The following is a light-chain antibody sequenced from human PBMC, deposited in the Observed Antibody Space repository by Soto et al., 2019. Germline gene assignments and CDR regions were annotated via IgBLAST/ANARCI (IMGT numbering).Light chain of an antibody. CDR3: QQLTSFPIT. CDR2: IAS. CDR1: HDTGSY. J-gene: IGKJ5*01. Sequence: IQLTQSPSSLSASVGDRVTITCRASHDTGSYLAWYQKKVGKAPKLLIYIASILQSGVPSRFSGSGSGTDFTLTSSSLQPEDSATYYCQQLTSFPITFGQGTRLEIK. V-gene: IGKV1-9*01.